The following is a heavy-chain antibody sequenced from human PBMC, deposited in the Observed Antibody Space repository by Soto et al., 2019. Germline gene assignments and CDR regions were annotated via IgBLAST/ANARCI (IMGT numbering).Heavy chain of an antibody. CDR2: ISAYNGNT. D-gene: IGHD3-3*01. CDR3: ARDLSSYYEFWGGYYTGFRRFDY. Sequence: QVQLVQSGAEVKKPGASVKVSCKASGYTFTSYGISWVRQAPGQGLEGMGRISAYNGNTNYAQKLQGRVTMNTDTSTSTDYMELRSLRSDDTAVYYWARDLSSYYEFWGGYYTGFRRFDYWGKGTLVTVSS. V-gene: IGHV1-18*01. J-gene: IGHJ4*02. CDR1: GYTFTSYG.